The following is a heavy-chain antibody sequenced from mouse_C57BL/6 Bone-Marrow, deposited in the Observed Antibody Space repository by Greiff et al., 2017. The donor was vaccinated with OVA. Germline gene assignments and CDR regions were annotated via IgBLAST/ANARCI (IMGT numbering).Heavy chain of an antibody. Sequence: EVQGVESGGGLVQPGESLRLSCESNEYEFPSHDMSWVRKTPEKRLELVAAINSDGGSAYYPDTMERRFIISRDNTKKTLYLQMSRLRSEDTALYYCARGVNYYGSSYVLFAYWGQGTLVTVSA. J-gene: IGHJ3*01. D-gene: IGHD1-1*01. CDR1: EYEFPSHD. CDR3: ARGVNYYGSSYVLFAY. CDR2: INSDGGSA. V-gene: IGHV5-2*01.